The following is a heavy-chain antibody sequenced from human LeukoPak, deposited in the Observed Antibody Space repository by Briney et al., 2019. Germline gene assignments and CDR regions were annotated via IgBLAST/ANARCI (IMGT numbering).Heavy chain of an antibody. D-gene: IGHD2-21*02. V-gene: IGHV1-2*02. CDR3: ARDPVVDCGGDCYPFDY. CDR2: INPNSGGT. CDR1: GYTFTGYY. Sequence: ASVKVSCKASGYTFTGYYMHWVRQAPGQGLEWMGWINPNSGGTNYAQKLQGRVTMTRDTSISTAYMELSRLRSDDTAVYYCARDPVVDCGGDCYPFDYWGQGTLVTVSS. J-gene: IGHJ4*02.